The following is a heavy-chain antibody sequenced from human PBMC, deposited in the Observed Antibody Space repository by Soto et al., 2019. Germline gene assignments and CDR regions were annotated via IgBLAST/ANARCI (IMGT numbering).Heavy chain of an antibody. D-gene: IGHD5-12*01. CDR3: ARDDLYEDNGLDS. CDR2: IVHDGSED. CDR1: GFAFNGHG. J-gene: IGHJ5*01. Sequence: QVQLVESGGGVVQPGGSLRISCEASGFAFNGHGMHWVRQAPGKGLEWVAVIVHDGSEDFYADSVRGRFTISRDNSKNVLYLEMNSLRVEDTAVYYCARDDLYEDNGLDSWGQGTLVTVSP. V-gene: IGHV3-33*01.